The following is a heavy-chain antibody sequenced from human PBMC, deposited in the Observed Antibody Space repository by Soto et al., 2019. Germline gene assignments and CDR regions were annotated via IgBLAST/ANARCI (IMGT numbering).Heavy chain of an antibody. V-gene: IGHV1-69*12. Sequence: QVQLVQSGAEVKKPGASVTVSCKAPVGTFGNSAISCVRQAPGQGLEWMGGIIPIFPPPDYAHKFQGRVTITADESTSTAYMELISLRSEDTAVYYGARYKDRLPLRGNDYSAMDV. CDR3: ARYKDRLPLRGNDYSAMDV. J-gene: IGHJ6*01. CDR1: VGTFGNSA. D-gene: IGHD5-12*01. CDR2: IIPIFPPP.